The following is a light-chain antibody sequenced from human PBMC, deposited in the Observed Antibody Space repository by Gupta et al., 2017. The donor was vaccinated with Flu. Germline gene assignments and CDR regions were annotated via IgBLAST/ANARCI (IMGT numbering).Light chain of an antibody. CDR1: SSDVGGYNY. CDR2: DVS. Sequence: ITISRTGTSSDVGGYNYVSWYQQHPGKAHNLMVYDVSKRPAGVSTRFSGSKSGNTASLTISGRQEEDEADYYCGSYTSSSTRVFGTGTKVTVL. J-gene: IGLJ1*01. V-gene: IGLV2-14*04. CDR3: GSYTSSSTRV.